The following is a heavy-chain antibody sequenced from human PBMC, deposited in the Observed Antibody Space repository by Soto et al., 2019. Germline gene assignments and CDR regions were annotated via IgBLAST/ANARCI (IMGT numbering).Heavy chain of an antibody. CDR3: ARDVGSGPFDY. D-gene: IGHD6-19*01. CDR2: IYSGGRT. V-gene: IGHV3-66*01. J-gene: IGHJ4*02. Sequence: GGSLRLSCAASGFTVSSNYMSWVRQAPGKGLEWVSVIYSGGRTYYADSVKGRFNISRDNSKNTLYLQMNSLRAEDTAVYYCARDVGSGPFDYWGQGTLVTVSS. CDR1: GFTVSSNY.